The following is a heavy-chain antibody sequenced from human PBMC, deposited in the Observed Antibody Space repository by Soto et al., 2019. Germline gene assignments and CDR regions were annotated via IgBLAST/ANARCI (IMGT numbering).Heavy chain of an antibody. CDR2: IPPYNGAV. Sequence: QMHLLQSGAEVKKTGSSVKISCKTSGWIFTFQYLHWVRQAPGQGLEWLGWIPPYNGAVKYSQRFEHIISITKTNSFTTLFLELSDLRSDDTGLYYCARSPTSGDQHYLDSWGQGTLVTVSS. CDR1: GWIFTFQY. V-gene: IGHV1-45*02. CDR3: ARSPTSGDQHYLDS. J-gene: IGHJ4*02. D-gene: IGHD7-27*01.